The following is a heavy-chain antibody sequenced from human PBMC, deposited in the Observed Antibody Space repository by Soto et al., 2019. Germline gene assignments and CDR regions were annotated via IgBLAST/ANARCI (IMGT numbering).Heavy chain of an antibody. J-gene: IGHJ3*01. CDR2: IYTTGST. Sequence: QVQLQESGPGLVKPSETLSLTCTVSGGSFSGYYWSWIRQPAGKGLEWIGRIYTTGSTNYNPSLKSRVTMSVDTSKNQFSLKLRSLTAADTAVYYCARAKGGSSLAFDVCGQGTMVTVSS. D-gene: IGHD1-26*01. V-gene: IGHV4-4*07. CDR3: ARAKGGSSLAFDV. CDR1: GGSFSGYY.